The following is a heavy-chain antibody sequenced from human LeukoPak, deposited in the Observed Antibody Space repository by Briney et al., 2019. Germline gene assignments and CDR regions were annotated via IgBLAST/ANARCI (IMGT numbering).Heavy chain of an antibody. D-gene: IGHD5-12*01. Sequence: GGSLRLSCAASGFTFSSFTMNWVRQAPGKGLEWVSYIGRSGGPVYYADSVKGRFTISRDNDKTSLYLQMNSLRDEDTAVYYCARDYGYAFDSWGQGIVAIVSS. CDR3: ARDYGYAFDS. CDR2: IGRSGGPV. J-gene: IGHJ4*02. CDR1: GFTFSSFT. V-gene: IGHV3-48*02.